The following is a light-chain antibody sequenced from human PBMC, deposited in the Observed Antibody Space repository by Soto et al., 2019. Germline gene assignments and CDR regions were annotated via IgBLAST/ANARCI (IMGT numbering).Light chain of an antibody. J-gene: IGKJ1*01. CDR2: DAS. V-gene: IGKV1-5*01. CDR1: QSISSW. CDR3: QQYNDYWT. Sequence: DIKMTQSPSTLSASVGDRVTITFRASQSISSWLAWYQQKPGKAPKLLIYDASSLESGVPSRFSGSGSGTEFTLTISSLQPDDFATYYCQQYNDYWTFGQGTKVDI.